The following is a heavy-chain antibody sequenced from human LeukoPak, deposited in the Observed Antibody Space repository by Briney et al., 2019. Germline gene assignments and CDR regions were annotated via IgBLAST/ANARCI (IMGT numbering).Heavy chain of an antibody. Sequence: KPSGTLSLTCTVSGGSISSYYWSWIRQPPGKGLEWIGYIYYSGSTNYNPSLKSRVTISVDTSKNQFSLKLSSVTAADTAVYYCASQYTSSWYSWGWLYWGQGTPVTVSS. CDR2: IYYSGST. J-gene: IGHJ4*02. CDR3: ASQYTSSWYSWGWLY. D-gene: IGHD6-13*01. CDR1: GGSISSYY. V-gene: IGHV4-59*01.